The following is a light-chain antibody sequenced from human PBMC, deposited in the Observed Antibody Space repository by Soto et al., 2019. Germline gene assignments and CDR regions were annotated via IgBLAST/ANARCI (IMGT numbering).Light chain of an antibody. CDR2: GAS. CDR1: QSISSSY. Sequence: EIVLTQSPATLSLSPGERATLSCRASQSISSSYLAWYQQKPGQAPRLLIYGASIRATGIPDRFSGSGSGTDFTLIISRLEPDDFAVYCCQQYGSSPPWTFGQGTKVDI. CDR3: QQYGSSPPWT. J-gene: IGKJ1*01. V-gene: IGKV3-20*01.